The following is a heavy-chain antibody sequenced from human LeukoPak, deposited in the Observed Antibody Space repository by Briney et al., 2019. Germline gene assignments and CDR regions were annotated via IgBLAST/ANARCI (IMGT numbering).Heavy chain of an antibody. D-gene: IGHD3-22*01. V-gene: IGHV1-8*01. CDR3: ARGGNIYYYDSSGYPRPDWFDP. CDR1: GYTFTSYD. Sequence: RASVKVSCKASGYTFTSYDINWVRQATGQGLEWMGWMNPNSGNTGYAQKFQGRVTMTRNTSISTAYMELSSLRSEDTAVYYCARGGNIYYYDSSGYPRPDWFDPWGQGTLVTVSS. CDR2: MNPNSGNT. J-gene: IGHJ5*02.